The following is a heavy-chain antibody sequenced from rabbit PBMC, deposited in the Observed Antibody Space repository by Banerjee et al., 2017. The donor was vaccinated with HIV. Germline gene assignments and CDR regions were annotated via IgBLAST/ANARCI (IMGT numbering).Heavy chain of an antibody. CDR2: INTISGDT. D-gene: IGHD7-1*01. CDR3: ARDYAGYIGYGYYFNL. J-gene: IGHJ4*01. CDR1: GFSFSNGYV. V-gene: IGHV1S45*01. Sequence: QEQLEESGGDLVKPEGSLTLTCTASGFSFSNGYVMCWVRQAPGKGLEWIACINTISGDTVYATWAKGRFTISKASWTTVTLQMTSLTAADTASYFCARDYAGYIGYGYYFNLWGPGTLVTVS.